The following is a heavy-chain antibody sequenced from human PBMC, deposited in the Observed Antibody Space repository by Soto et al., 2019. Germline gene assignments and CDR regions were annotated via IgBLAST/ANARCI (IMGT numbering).Heavy chain of an antibody. D-gene: IGHD3-9*01. CDR1: GFTFSSYA. V-gene: IGHV3-23*01. CDR2: ISGSGGST. J-gene: IGHJ4*02. CDR3: AKNGALSGHLYNY. Sequence: PGGSLRLSCAASGFTFSSYAMSWVRQAPGKGLEWVSAISGSGGSTYYADSVKGRFTISRDNSKNTLYMQMNSLRAEDTAVYYCAKNGALSGHLYNYWGQGTMVTVST.